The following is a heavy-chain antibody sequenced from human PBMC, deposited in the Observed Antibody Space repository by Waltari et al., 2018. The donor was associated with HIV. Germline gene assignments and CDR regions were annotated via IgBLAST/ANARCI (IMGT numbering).Heavy chain of an antibody. V-gene: IGHV3-7*02. Sequence: EVQLVESGGGLVQPGGSLRLSCAASGFTFCRSWMCLVRQAPGKGLEWVANIKQDGSEKYYVDSVKGRFTISRDNAKNSLYLQMNSLRAEDTAVYYCASPYYYDAFDIWGQGTMVTVSS. D-gene: IGHD3-22*01. CDR2: IKQDGSEK. J-gene: IGHJ3*02. CDR1: GFTFCRSW. CDR3: ASPYYYDAFDI.